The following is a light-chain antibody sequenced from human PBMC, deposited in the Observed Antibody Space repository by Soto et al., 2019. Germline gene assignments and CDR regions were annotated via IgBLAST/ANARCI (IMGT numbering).Light chain of an antibody. CDR3: QQYKTYRA. Sequence: IQMTQSPSTLSGTVGDRVTITFRASQTISSWLAWYQQKPGKAPKLLIYTASTLESGVQSRFSGRGSGTAFTLTISNLQPDDFATYYCQQYKTYRAFGQGTKVDI. J-gene: IGKJ1*01. V-gene: IGKV1-5*03. CDR2: TAS. CDR1: QTISSW.